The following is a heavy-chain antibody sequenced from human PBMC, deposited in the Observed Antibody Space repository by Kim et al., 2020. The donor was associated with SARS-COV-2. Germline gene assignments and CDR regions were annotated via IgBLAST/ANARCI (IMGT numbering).Heavy chain of an antibody. J-gene: IGHJ5*02. V-gene: IGHV3-23*01. CDR1: GFTFGSYA. CDR3: AKDGGSGRVNWFAP. D-gene: IGHD6-25*01. CDR2: ISGSSGST. Sequence: GGSLRLSCAASGFTFGSYAMRWVRQAPGKGLEWVSAISGSSGSTYYADSVKGRFTISRDNSKNTLYLQMNSLRAEDTAVYYCAKDGGSGRVNWFAPWGQGTLVTVSS.